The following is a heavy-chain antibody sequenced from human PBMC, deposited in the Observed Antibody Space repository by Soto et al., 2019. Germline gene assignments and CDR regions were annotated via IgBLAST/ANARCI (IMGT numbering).Heavy chain of an antibody. CDR3: ATGYCSGDICVTPASASDC. J-gene: IGHJ4*02. D-gene: IGHD6-19*01. V-gene: IGHV3-7*01. CDR2: IKEDGSEK. Sequence: PGGSLRLSCAVSGFTFSSYWMTWVRQAPGKGLEWVANIKEDGSEKYYVDSVKGRFTVSRDNAKNSLYLQMDSLRVEDTAVYYCATGYCSGDICVTPASASDCRGQGTLVTVSS. CDR1: GFTFSSYW.